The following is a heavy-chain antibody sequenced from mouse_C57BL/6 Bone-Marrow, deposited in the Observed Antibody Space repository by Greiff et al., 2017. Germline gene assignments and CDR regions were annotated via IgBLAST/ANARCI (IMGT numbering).Heavy chain of an antibody. Sequence: VQLQQPGAELVMPGASVKLSCKASGYTFTSYWMDWVKQRPGQGLEWIGEIDPSDSYTNYNQKFKGKATLTVDKSSSTAYMQLSSLTSEGSAVYYCADRYFDVWGTGTTVTVSS. CDR1: GYTFTSYW. CDR2: IDPSDSYT. V-gene: IGHV1-69*01. CDR3: ADRYFDV. J-gene: IGHJ1*03.